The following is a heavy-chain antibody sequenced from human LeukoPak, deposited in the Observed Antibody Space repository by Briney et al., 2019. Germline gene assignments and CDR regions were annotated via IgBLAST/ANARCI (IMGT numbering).Heavy chain of an antibody. D-gene: IGHD1-14*01. V-gene: IGHV3-74*01. CDR2: INTDGTAT. J-gene: IGHJ4*02. CDR3: VRVSNLSFDY. CDR1: GLTLSSYW. Sequence: GGSLRLSCAASGLTLSSYWMHWVRQAPGKGLVWVSHINTDGTATTYADSVKGRFTISRDNAKNTLYLQMNSLRAEDTAVYYCVRVSNLSFDYWGQGALVTVSS.